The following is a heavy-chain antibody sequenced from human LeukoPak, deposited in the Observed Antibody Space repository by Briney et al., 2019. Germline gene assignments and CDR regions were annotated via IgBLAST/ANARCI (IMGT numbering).Heavy chain of an antibody. J-gene: IGHJ4*02. CDR3: ARGDRSHWYTDY. D-gene: IGHD6-13*01. V-gene: IGHV4-39*07. Sequence: PSETLSLTCTVSGGSISSSSYYWGWIRQPPGKGLEWIGSIHYSGSTYYNPSLKSRVTTSVDTSKNQFSLKLTSVTAADTAVYYCARGDRSHWYTDYWGQGTLVTVSS. CDR2: IHYSGST. CDR1: GGSISSSSYY.